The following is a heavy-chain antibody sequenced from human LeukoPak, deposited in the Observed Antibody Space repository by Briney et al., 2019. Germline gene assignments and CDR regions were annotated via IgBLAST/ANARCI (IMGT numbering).Heavy chain of an antibody. J-gene: IGHJ3*02. Sequence: SLRLSCAVSGFTFDDYAMHWVRQAPGQGLEWVSGISWNSGSIGYADSVRGRFTISRDNAKNSLYLQMNSLRAEDTALYYCAKDPQDYYDSSGPYWSFDIWGQGTMVTVSS. CDR3: AKDPQDYYDSSGPYWSFDI. D-gene: IGHD3-22*01. CDR2: ISWNSGSI. CDR1: GFTFDDYA. V-gene: IGHV3-9*01.